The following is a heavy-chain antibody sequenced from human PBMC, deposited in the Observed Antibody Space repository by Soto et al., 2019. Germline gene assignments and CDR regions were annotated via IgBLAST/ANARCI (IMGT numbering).Heavy chain of an antibody. CDR1: GFTFDDYA. V-gene: IGHV3-9*01. J-gene: IGHJ4*02. CDR2: ISWNSGSI. Sequence: EVQLVESGGGLVQPGRSLRLSCAASGFTFDDYAMHWVRQAPGKGLAWVSGISWNSGSIGYADSVKGRFTISRDNAKNSLYLQMNSLRAEDTALYYCAKDYYFDYWGQGTLVTVSS. CDR3: AKDYYFDY.